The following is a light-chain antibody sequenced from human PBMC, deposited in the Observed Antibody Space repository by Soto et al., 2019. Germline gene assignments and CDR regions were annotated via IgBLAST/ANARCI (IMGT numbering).Light chain of an antibody. V-gene: IGLV2-14*01. J-gene: IGLJ1*01. CDR2: QVS. Sequence: QSALTQPASVSGSPGQSITISCTGTSSDVGNYNYVSWYQQHPGKAPKLMIYQVSDRPSGVSSRFSASKSGNTASLTISGLQPEDGAVYYCSSYTTSSTYVFGTGTKVTVL. CDR1: SSDVGNYNY. CDR3: SSYTTSSTYV.